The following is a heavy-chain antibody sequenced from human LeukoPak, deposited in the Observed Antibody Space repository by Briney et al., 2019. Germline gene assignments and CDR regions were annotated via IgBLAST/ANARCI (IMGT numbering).Heavy chain of an antibody. CDR2: IYPGDSDT. CDR3: ARHPSCSSTSCYGYNWFDP. V-gene: IGHV5-51*01. Sequence: GESLKISCKGSGYSFTSYWIGWVRQMPGKGLEWMGIIYPGDSDTRYSPSFQGQVTISADKSISTAYLQWSSLKASDTAMYYCARHPSCSSTSCYGYNWFDPWGQGTLVTVSS. D-gene: IGHD2-2*01. CDR1: GYSFTSYW. J-gene: IGHJ5*02.